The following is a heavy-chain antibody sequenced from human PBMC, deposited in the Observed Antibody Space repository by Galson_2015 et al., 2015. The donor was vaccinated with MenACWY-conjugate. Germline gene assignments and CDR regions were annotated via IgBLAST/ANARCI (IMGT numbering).Heavy chain of an antibody. D-gene: IGHD2-2*01. CDR3: ALGYCRTTSCPYYFNY. Sequence: SLRLSCAASGFTFSNYAMSWVRQAPGKGLEWVSAISGSGGSTYYTDSVKGRFTISRDNSKDTLYLRVNSLRAEDTALYYCALGYCRTTSCPYYFNYWGQGSLATVSS. CDR2: ISGSGGST. V-gene: IGHV3-23*01. J-gene: IGHJ4*02. CDR1: GFTFSNYA.